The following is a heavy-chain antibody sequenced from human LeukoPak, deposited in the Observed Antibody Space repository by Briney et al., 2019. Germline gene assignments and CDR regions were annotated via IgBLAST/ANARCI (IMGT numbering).Heavy chain of an antibody. V-gene: IGHV4-59*08. CDR3: ARRYCSSTSCYSLWFDP. CDR2: IYYGGST. J-gene: IGHJ5*02. D-gene: IGHD2-2*01. Sequence: KPSETLSLTCTVSGGSISSYYWSWIRQPPGKGPEWIGYIYYGGSTYYNPSLKSRVTISVDTSKNQFSLKLSSVTAADTAVYYCARRYCSSTSCYSLWFDPWGQGTLVTVSS. CDR1: GGSISSYY.